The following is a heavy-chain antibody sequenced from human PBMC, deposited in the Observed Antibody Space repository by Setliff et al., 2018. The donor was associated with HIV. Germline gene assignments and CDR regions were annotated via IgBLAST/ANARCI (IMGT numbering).Heavy chain of an antibody. V-gene: IGHV1-18*01. J-gene: IGHJ3*02. CDR1: GYTFTTSG. D-gene: IGHD4-17*01. CDR2: INIYSGNT. CDR3: ARHDGLRSVHGAFDI. Sequence: GASVKVSCKTSGYTFTTSGISWVRQAPGQGLEWMGWINIYSGNTNYAQKFQGRVTMTTDTSTSTAYMELRSLRTDDTAVYYCARHDGLRSVHGAFDIWGQGTMVTVSS.